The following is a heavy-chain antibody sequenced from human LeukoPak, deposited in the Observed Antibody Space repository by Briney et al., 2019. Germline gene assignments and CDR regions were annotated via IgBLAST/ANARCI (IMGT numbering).Heavy chain of an antibody. CDR3: ARDSVNCSTTSCSDYLDY. CDR2: INHSGST. D-gene: IGHD2-2*01. Sequence: KASETLSLTCAVYGGSFSGYYWSWIRQPPGKGLEWIGEINHSGSTNYNPSLKSRVTISLDTSKKQFSLKLSSVTAADTAVYFCARDSVNCSTTSCSDYLDYWGQGTLVTVSS. CDR1: GGSFSGYY. J-gene: IGHJ4*02. V-gene: IGHV4-34*01.